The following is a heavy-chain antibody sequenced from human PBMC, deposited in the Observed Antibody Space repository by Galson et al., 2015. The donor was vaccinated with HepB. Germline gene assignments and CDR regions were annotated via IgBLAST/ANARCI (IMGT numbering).Heavy chain of an antibody. CDR1: GGTFSSYA. CDR2: IIPIFGTA. CDR3: ARGPHPSELSDDAFDI. Sequence: SVKVSCKASGGTFSSYAISWVRQAPGQGLEWMGGIIPIFGTANYAQKFQGRVTITADESTSTAYMELSSLRSEDTAVYYCARGPHPSELSDDAFDIWGQGTMVTVSS. D-gene: IGHD3-10*01. J-gene: IGHJ3*02. V-gene: IGHV1-69*13.